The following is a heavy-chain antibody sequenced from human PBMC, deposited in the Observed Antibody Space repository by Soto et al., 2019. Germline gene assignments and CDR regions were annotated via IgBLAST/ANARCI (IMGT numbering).Heavy chain of an antibody. J-gene: IGHJ4*02. CDR3: ARAPDSRAYYLRLDY. Sequence: WTWIRQPPGKGLEWIGYIYYSGSTNYNPSLKSRVTISLDRSKNQFSLKLSSVTAADTAVYYCARAPDSRAYYLRLDYWGQGTLVTVSS. CDR2: IYYSGST. V-gene: IGHV4-59*01. D-gene: IGHD3-22*01.